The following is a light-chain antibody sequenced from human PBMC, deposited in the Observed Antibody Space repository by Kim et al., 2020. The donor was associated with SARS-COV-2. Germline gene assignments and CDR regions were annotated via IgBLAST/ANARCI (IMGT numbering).Light chain of an antibody. CDR3: QQRGSWPPALT. Sequence: PGKTASLACRASHDVNISLAWYQQTPGPPPKLLIYDAAMRAAGIPDKFSDSGSGTDFTHTIGSLAPEDFAIYYCQQRGSWPPALTFGGGTKVDIK. V-gene: IGKV3-11*01. CDR1: HDVNIS. J-gene: IGKJ4*01. CDR2: DAA.